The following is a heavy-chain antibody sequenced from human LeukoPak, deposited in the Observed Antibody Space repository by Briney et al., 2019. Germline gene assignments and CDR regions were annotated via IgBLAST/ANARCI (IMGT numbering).Heavy chain of an antibody. CDR3: ARRGYDTGTDY. V-gene: IGHV5-51*01. D-gene: IGHD3-9*01. Sequence: GESLKTSCKGSGYSFTSYWIGWVRQMPGRGLEWMGFIYPGDSDTRYSPSFQGQVIISADKSTSTAYLQWSSLKASDTAMYYCARRGYDTGTDYRGQGTLGPVSS. CDR2: IYPGDSDT. CDR1: GYSFTSYW. J-gene: IGHJ4*02.